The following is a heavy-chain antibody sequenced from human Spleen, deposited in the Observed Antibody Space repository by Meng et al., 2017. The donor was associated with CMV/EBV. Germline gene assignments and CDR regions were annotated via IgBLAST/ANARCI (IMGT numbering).Heavy chain of an antibody. J-gene: IGHJ4*02. CDR1: GGSFSGYY. CDR3: ARESTYYDSSGPHPLFDY. CDR2: TNHSGST. D-gene: IGHD3-22*01. Sequence: QGQLQQGGAGLWKPSGTLSLTCAVYGGSFSGYYWSWIRQPPGKGLEWIGETNHSGSTNYNPSLKSRVTISVDTSKNQFSLKLSSVTAADTAVYYCARESTYYDSSGPHPLFDYWGQGTLVTVSS. V-gene: IGHV4-34*01.